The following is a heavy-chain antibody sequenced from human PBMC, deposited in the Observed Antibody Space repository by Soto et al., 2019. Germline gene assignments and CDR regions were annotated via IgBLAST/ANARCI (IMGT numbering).Heavy chain of an antibody. CDR2: VLLFLDIT. D-gene: IGHD6-13*01. CDR1: GDTFSIYT. Sequence: QVQLVQSGSEVKKPGSSVRVSCKTSGDTFSIYTISWVRQAPGQGLEWMGRVLLFLDITSYSQRFQGRVTITADRSTTTAYMELTSLRSEDTAVYYCARDRDNSNWPNFDSWGQGTLVTVSS. V-gene: IGHV1-69*02. CDR3: ARDRDNSNWPNFDS. J-gene: IGHJ4*02.